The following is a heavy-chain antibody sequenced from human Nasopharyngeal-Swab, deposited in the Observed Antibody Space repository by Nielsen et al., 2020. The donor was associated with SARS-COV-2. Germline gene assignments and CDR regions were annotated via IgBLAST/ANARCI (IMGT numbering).Heavy chain of an antibody. CDR2: ISWNSGSI. Sequence: SLKISCAASGFTFDDYAMHWVRQAPGKGLEWVSGISWNSGSIGYADSVKGRFTISRDNAKNSLYLQMNSLRPEDTARYYCVKGVAVVWGHFNDWGRGTLVTVSS. CDR3: VKGVAVVWGHFND. CDR1: GFTFDDYA. J-gene: IGHJ4*01. V-gene: IGHV3-9*01. D-gene: IGHD7-27*01.